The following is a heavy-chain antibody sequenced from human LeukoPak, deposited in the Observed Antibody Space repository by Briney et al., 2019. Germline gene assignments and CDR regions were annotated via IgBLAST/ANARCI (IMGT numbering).Heavy chain of an antibody. D-gene: IGHD3-16*02. J-gene: IGHJ5*02. CDR2: IYYSGNT. Sequence: SETLSLTCSVSGASISTNNYYWGWIRQPPGKGLEWIGSIYYSGNTHYNPSLKSRVTISVDTSKNQFSLKLSSVTAADTAVYYWARGGHDYVWGSYRYNWFDPWGQGTLVTVSS. CDR1: GASISTNNYY. V-gene: IGHV4-39*07. CDR3: ARGGHDYVWGSYRYNWFDP.